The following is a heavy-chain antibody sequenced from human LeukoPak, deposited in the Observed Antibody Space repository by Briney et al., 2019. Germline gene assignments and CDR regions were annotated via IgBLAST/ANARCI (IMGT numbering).Heavy chain of an antibody. CDR1: GGSFSGYY. V-gene: IGHV4-34*01. J-gene: IGHJ5*02. CDR2: INHSGST. Sequence: PSETLSLTCAVYGGSFSGYYWSWIRQPPGKGLEWIGEINHSGSTNYNPSLKSRVTISVDTSKNQFSLKLSSVTAADTAVYYCARHSTDSSGYFYPWGQGTLVTVSS. D-gene: IGHD3-22*01. CDR3: ARHSTDSSGYFYP.